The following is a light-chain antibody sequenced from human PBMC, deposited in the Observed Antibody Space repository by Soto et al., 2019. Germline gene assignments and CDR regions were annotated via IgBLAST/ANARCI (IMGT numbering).Light chain of an antibody. CDR3: QQYGDSPQT. CDR2: GAS. Sequence: EIVVTQSPATLSVYPRERATLSCRASQSVSSNLAWYQQKPGQAPRLLIYGASTRATGIPDRFSGSGSGTDFTLTISRLEPEDFAVYYCQQYGDSPQTFGQG. CDR1: QSVSSN. V-gene: IGKV3-20*01. J-gene: IGKJ1*01.